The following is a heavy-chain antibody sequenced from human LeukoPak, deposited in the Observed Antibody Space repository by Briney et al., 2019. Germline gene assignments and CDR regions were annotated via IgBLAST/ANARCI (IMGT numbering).Heavy chain of an antibody. CDR1: GFTFSNYR. Sequence: GGSLRLSCAASGFTFSNYRMNWVRQAPGKGLEWVSSISTSSIYIYYADSLKGRFTISRDNAKNSLYLQMNSLRAEDTAVYYCARDYYDSSGYYYLYYYYYMDVWGKGTTVTISS. CDR3: ARDYYDSSGYYYLYYYYYMDV. D-gene: IGHD3-22*01. V-gene: IGHV3-21*01. J-gene: IGHJ6*03. CDR2: ISTSSIYI.